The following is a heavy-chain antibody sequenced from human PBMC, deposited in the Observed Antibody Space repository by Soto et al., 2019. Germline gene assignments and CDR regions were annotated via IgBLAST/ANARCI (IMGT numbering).Heavy chain of an antibody. CDR3: ARANLGELALTDY. J-gene: IGHJ4*02. Sequence: QVQLVESGVGVVQPGMSLRLSCAASEFTFSSYAMHWVSQAPGKGLEWVAVISYDGSNKYYADSVKGRFTIDRDNSKNRLYVQMNILRAEDTAVYYCARANLGELALTDYWGPVTLVTVSS. CDR1: EFTFSSYA. D-gene: IGHD3-16*02. V-gene: IGHV3-30-3*01. CDR2: ISYDGSNK.